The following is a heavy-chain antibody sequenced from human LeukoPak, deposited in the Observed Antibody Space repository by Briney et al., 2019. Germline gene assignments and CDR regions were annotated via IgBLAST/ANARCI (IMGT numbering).Heavy chain of an antibody. CDR3: ARVRFGGNTVHVFDY. D-gene: IGHD4-23*01. Sequence: ASVKVSCKASGYTFTSYAMHWVRQAPGQRLEWMGWINAGNGNTKYSQKFQGRVTIARDTSASTAYMELSSLRSEDTAVYYCARVRFGGNTVHVFDYWGQGTLVTVSS. J-gene: IGHJ4*02. CDR2: INAGNGNT. V-gene: IGHV1-3*01. CDR1: GYTFTSYA.